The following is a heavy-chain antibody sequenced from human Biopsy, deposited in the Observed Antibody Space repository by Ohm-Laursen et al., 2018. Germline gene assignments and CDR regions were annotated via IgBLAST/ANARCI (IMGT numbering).Heavy chain of an antibody. CDR1: GGSISSDY. Sequence: SETLSLTCTVSGGSISSDYWSWIRQTPGKGLEWIGYIYYSGSTNYNPSLKSRVTISVDTSKNQFSLRLNSVTAADTAVYYCARATNSTGWPYCYFYSMDVWGQGTTVTVSS. D-gene: IGHD2-2*01. V-gene: IGHV4-59*01. CDR2: IYYSGST. CDR3: ARATNSTGWPYCYFYSMDV. J-gene: IGHJ6*02.